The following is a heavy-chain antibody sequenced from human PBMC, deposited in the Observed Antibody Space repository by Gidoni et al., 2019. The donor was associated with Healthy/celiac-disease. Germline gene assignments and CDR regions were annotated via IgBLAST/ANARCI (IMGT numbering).Heavy chain of an antibody. Sequence: EVQLLESGGGLVQPGGSLSLPCPASGSTFSSYAMSWVRQAPGKGLEWVAAISGSGGSTYYADYVKGRFTISRDNSKNTLYLQMNSLRAEDTAVYYCAKKYYYDSSGYYTDYWGQGTLVTVSS. D-gene: IGHD3-22*01. CDR3: AKKYYYDSSGYYTDY. J-gene: IGHJ4*02. CDR1: GSTFSSYA. V-gene: IGHV3-23*01. CDR2: ISGSGGST.